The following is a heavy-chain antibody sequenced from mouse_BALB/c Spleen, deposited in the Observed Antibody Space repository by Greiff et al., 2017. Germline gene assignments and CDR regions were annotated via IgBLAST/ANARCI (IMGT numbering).Heavy chain of an antibody. D-gene: IGHD2-1*01. J-gene: IGHJ2*01. CDR1: GYSFTSYY. Sequence: VQLQQSGPELMKPGASVKISCKASGYSFTSYYMHWVKQSHGKSLEWIGYIDPFNGGTSYNQKFKGKATLTVDKSSSTAYMHLSSLTSEDSAVYYCTRGYGNYSPHFDYWGQGTTLTVSS. V-gene: IGHV1S135*01. CDR2: IDPFNGGT. CDR3: TRGYGNYSPHFDY.